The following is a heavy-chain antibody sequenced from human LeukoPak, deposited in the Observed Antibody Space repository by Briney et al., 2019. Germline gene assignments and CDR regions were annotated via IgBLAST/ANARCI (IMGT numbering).Heavy chain of an antibody. CDR3: APLDYYGSGSFLS. CDR2: IKQDGSEK. J-gene: IGHJ4*02. V-gene: IGHV3-7*01. CDR1: GFTFSSYW. D-gene: IGHD3-10*01. Sequence: ETGGSLRLSCAASGFTFSSYWMSWVRQAPGKGLEWVANIKQDGSEKYYVDSVKGRFTISRDNAKNSLYLQMNSLRAEDTAVYYCAPLDYYGSGSFLSWGQGTLVTVSS.